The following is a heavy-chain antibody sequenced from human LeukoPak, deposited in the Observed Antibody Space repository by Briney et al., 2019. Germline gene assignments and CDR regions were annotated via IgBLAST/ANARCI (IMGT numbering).Heavy chain of an antibody. D-gene: IGHD5-18*01. CDR2: IYHSGST. J-gene: IGHJ3*02. V-gene: IGHV4-4*02. CDR1: GGSISSSNW. CDR3: ATHRGYSYVLTFDI. Sequence: SGTLSLTCAVSGGSISSSNWWSWVRQPPGKGLEWIGEIYHSGSTNYNPSLKSRVTISVDKSKNQFSLKLGSVTAADTAVYYCATHRGYSYVLTFDIWGQGTMVTVSS.